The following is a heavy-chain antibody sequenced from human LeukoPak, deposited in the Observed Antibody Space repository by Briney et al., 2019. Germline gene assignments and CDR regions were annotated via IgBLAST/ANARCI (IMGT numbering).Heavy chain of an antibody. CDR2: ISGSGGST. V-gene: IGHV3-23*01. CDR3: AKATNILDY. CDR1: GFTISSNY. J-gene: IGHJ4*02. D-gene: IGHD2/OR15-2a*01. Sequence: GGSLRLSCAASGFTISSNYMSWVRQAPGKGLEWVSAISGSGGSTYYADSVKGRFTISRDNSKNTLYLQMNSLRAEDTAVYYCAKATNILDYWGQGTLVTVSS.